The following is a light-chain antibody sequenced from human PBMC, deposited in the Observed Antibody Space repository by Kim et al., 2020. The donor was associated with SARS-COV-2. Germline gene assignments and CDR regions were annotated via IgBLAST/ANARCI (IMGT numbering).Light chain of an antibody. V-gene: IGLV3-1*01. CDR2: HDT. J-gene: IGLJ2*01. CDR3: QAWDSTTVV. Sequence: SYELTQPPSVTVSPGQTATITCSGDNLGDKYACWYRQKPGQSPVLVIYHDTTRPSGIPERFSGSNSGNTATLTISGTQPMDEADYYCQAWDSTTVVFGGGTQLTVL. CDR1: NLGDKY.